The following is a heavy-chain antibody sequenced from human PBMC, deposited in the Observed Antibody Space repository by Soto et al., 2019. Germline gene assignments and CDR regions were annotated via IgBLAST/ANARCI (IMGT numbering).Heavy chain of an antibody. J-gene: IGHJ5*02. D-gene: IGHD4-17*01. Sequence: PSETLSLTCTVSGGSISSGDYYWSWIRQPPGKGLEWIGCIYYSGSTYYNPSLKSRVTISVDTSKNQFSLKLSSVTAADTAVYYCAREYGNLYNWFDPWGQGTLVTVSS. CDR1: GGSISSGDYY. CDR3: AREYGNLYNWFDP. CDR2: IYYSGST. V-gene: IGHV4-30-4*01.